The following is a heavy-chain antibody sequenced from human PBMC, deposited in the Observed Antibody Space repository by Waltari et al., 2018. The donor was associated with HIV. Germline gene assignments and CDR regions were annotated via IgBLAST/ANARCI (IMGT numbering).Heavy chain of an antibody. Sequence: EVQLVESGGGLVQPGGSLRLSCAASGFTVSSNYMSWVRQAPGKGLEWFSLIYTGGSTYYAASVKGRFTISRDNSKNTLYLQMNSLRAEDTAVYYCASPDTTMVHGHYYFYHMDVWGQGTTVTVSS. CDR3: ASPDTTMVHGHYYFYHMDV. CDR1: GFTVSSNY. J-gene: IGHJ6*02. V-gene: IGHV3-66*01. D-gene: IGHD5-18*01. CDR2: IYTGGST.